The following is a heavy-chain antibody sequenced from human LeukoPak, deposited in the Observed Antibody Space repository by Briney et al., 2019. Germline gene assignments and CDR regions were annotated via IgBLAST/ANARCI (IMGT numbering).Heavy chain of an antibody. CDR1: GGSISSYY. CDR3: ARVGYYYGSGSYYSYYMDV. CDR2: IYTSGST. J-gene: IGHJ6*03. D-gene: IGHD3-10*01. V-gene: IGHV4-4*07. Sequence: SETLSLTCTVSGGSISSYYWSWIRQPAGKGLEWIGRIYTSGSTNYNPSLKSRVTMSVDTSKNQFSLKLSSVTAADTAVYYCARVGYYYGSGSYYSYYMDVWGKGTTVTISS.